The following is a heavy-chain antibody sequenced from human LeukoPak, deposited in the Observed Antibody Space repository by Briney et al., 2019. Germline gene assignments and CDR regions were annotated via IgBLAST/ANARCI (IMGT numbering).Heavy chain of an antibody. CDR2: INLGNSDT. J-gene: IGHJ4*02. V-gene: IGHV5-51*01. Sequence: GESLKISCQGFGFSFTTYWIGWVRQMPGKGLEWMGLINLGNSDTRYSPSFQGQVTISADKSISTAYLQWSSLRASDTAMFYCVRGRHGYNYDFWGQGTLVTVSS. CDR1: GFSFTTYW. D-gene: IGHD5-24*01. CDR3: VRGRHGYNYDF.